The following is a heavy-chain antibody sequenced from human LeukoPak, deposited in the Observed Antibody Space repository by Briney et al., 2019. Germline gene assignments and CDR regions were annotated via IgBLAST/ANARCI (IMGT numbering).Heavy chain of an antibody. CDR2: INHSGST. CDR3: ARRFRSWKEYYFDY. Sequence: PSETLSLTCAVYGGSFSGYYWSWIRQPPGKGLEWIGEINHSGSTNYNPSLKSRVTISVDTSKNQFSLKLSSVTAADTAVYYCARRFRSWKEYYFDYWGQGTLVTVSS. CDR1: GGSFSGYY. V-gene: IGHV4-34*01. D-gene: IGHD6-13*01. J-gene: IGHJ4*02.